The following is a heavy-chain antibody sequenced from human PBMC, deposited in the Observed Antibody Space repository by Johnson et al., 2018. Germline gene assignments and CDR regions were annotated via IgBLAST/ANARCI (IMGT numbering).Heavy chain of an antibody. CDR2: IIPLLGIA. J-gene: IGHJ6*03. V-gene: IGHV1-69*09. D-gene: IGHD3-10*01. CDR3: AREFDYYGSGSFYNGPYYSYYYMDV. Sequence: QVQLVESGAGVKKPGSSVKVSCKASGGTFSSYTISWVRQAPGQGLEWMGRIIPLLGIANYAQKFQGRVTITADKSTSTAYMELSSLRSEDTAVYYCAREFDYYGSGSFYNGPYYSYYYMDVWGKGTTVTVSS. CDR1: GGTFSSYT.